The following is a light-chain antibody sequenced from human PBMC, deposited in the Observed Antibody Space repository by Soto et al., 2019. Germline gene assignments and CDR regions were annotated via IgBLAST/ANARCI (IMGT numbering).Light chain of an antibody. J-gene: IGKJ1*01. CDR2: KAS. CDR1: QSIRSW. CDR3: QQDYSYPRT. Sequence: DIRMTQSPSTLSASVGDRVTITCRASQSIRSWLAWYQQKPGKVPNLLIYKASRLESGVPSRFSGSGSGTDSTLTISSLQPDDFAAYYCQQDYSYPRTFGQGTNLQIK. V-gene: IGKV1-5*03.